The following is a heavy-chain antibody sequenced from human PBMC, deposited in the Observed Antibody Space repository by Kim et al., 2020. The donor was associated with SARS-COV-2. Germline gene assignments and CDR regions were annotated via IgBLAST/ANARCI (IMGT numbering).Heavy chain of an antibody. D-gene: IGHD7-27*01. CDR2: ISWNSGSI. V-gene: IGHV3-9*01. J-gene: IGHJ4*02. CDR1: GFTFDDYA. CDR3: AKGGGYWGKNYYFDY. Sequence: GGSLRLSCAASGFTFDDYAMHWVRQAPGKGLEWVSGISWNSGSIGYADSVKGRFTISRDNAKNSLYLQMNSLRAEDTALYYCAKGGGYWGKNYYFDYWGRRTLVTVST.